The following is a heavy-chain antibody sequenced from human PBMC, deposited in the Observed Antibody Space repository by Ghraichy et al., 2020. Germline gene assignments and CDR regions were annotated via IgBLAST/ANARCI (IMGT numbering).Heavy chain of an antibody. D-gene: IGHD6-13*01. Sequence: ETLSLTCTVSGGSISSYYWSWIRQPPGKGLEWIGYIYYSGTTHNNPSLKSRVTISVDTSKNHFSLKVSSVTAADTAVYYCARHTGMEKQLVPFFDYWGQGKLVTVSS. CDR2: IYYSGTT. CDR3: ARHTGMEKQLVPFFDY. J-gene: IGHJ4*02. V-gene: IGHV4-59*08. CDR1: GGSISSYY.